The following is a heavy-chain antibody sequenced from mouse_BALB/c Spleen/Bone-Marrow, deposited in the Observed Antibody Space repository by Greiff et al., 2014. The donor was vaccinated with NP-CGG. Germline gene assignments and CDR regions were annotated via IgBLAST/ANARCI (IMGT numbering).Heavy chain of an antibody. D-gene: IGHD3-3*01. CDR2: ISYSGIT. V-gene: IGHV3-2*02. J-gene: IGHJ3*01. CDR3: ARGRAAWFAY. CDR1: GYSITSDYA. Sequence: VQLKESGPGLVKPSQSLSLTCTVTGYSITSDYAWNWIRQFPRNKLEWMGYISYSGITSYNPSLKSRISITRDTSKNQFFLQLNSVTTEDTASYYCARGRAAWFAYWGQGTLVTVSA.